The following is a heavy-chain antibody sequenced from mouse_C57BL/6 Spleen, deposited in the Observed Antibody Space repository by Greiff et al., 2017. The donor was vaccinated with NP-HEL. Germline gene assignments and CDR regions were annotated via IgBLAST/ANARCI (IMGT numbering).Heavy chain of an antibody. J-gene: IGHJ4*01. CDR1: GFTFSSYA. CDR3: ARTGGSMDY. Sequence: EVQRVESGGGLVKPGGSLKLSCAASGFTFSSYAMSWVRQTPEKRLEWVATISDGGSYTYYPDNVKGRFTISRDNAKHNLYLQMSHLKSEDTAMYYCARTGGSMDYWGQGTSVTVSS. V-gene: IGHV5-4*01. CDR2: ISDGGSYT.